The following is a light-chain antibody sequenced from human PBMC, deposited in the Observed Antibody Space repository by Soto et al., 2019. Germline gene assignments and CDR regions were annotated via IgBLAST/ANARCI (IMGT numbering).Light chain of an antibody. CDR1: SSDVGGYNR. V-gene: IGLV2-8*01. J-gene: IGLJ3*02. CDR2: EVF. Sequence: QSALTQPPSASGSPGQPVSISCTGTSSDVGGYNRVSWYQHHPGKAPKLIIYEVFKRPSGVPDRFSGSKSGNTASLTVSGLQAEDEADYYCNSYAGNSLVFGGGTKVTVL. CDR3: NSYAGNSLV.